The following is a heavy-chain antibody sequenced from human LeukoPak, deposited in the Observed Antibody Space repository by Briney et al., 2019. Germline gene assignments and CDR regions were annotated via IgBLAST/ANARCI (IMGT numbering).Heavy chain of an antibody. J-gene: IGHJ3*02. CDR3: TQQWLVLGAFDI. V-gene: IGHV3-23*01. Sequence: GGSLRLSCAASGFTDGMTWVRQAPGKGLEWVSAISGSGDSTFSADSVKGRFTIYRDNSKNTLYLQMNSLRAEDTAVYYCTQQWLVLGAFDIWGQGTMVTVSS. CDR1: GFTDG. CDR2: ISGSGDST. D-gene: IGHD6-19*01.